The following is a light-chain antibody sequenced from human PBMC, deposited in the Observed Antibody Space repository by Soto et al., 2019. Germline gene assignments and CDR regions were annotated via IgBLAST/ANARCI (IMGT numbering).Light chain of an antibody. CDR2: GVT. J-gene: IGLJ1*01. CDR3: TSYSGSNTPYV. V-gene: IGLV2-8*01. CDR1: SSDVGGYNY. Sequence: QSVLTQPPSASGSPGQSVTISCTGTSSDVGGYNYVSWYQHHPGKAPKLMISGVTNRPSGVPDRFSGSKSGNTASLTVSGLQAEDEADYYCTSYSGSNTPYVFGTGTKVTVL.